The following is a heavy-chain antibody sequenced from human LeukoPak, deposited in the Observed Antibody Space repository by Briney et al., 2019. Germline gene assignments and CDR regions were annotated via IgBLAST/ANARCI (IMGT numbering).Heavy chain of an antibody. CDR2: ISYDGSNK. V-gene: IGHV3-30*18. CDR3: AKDSTAYYYGMDV. Sequence: GGSLRLSCAASGFTFSSYGMHWVRQAPGKGLEWVVVISYDGSNKYYADSVKGRFTISRDNSKNTLYLQMNSLRAEDTAVYYCAKDSTAYYYGMDVWGQGTTVTVSS. J-gene: IGHJ6*02. D-gene: IGHD2-21*02. CDR1: GFTFSSYG.